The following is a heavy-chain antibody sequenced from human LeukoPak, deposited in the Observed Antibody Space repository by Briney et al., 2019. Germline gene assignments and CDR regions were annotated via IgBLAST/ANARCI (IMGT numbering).Heavy chain of an antibody. CDR2: ISSSGSTI. D-gene: IGHD1-26*01. CDR3: ARYKVSGSYSARRVFDY. Sequence: GGSLRLSCAASGFTFSSYEMNWVRQAPGQGLEWVSYISSSGSTIYYADSVKGRFTISRDNAKNSLYLQMNSLRAEDTAVYYCARYKVSGSYSARRVFDYWGQGTLVTVSS. V-gene: IGHV3-48*03. J-gene: IGHJ4*02. CDR1: GFTFSSYE.